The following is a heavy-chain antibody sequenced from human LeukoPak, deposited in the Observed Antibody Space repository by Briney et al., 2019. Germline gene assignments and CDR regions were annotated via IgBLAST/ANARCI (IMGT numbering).Heavy chain of an antibody. CDR1: GGSFSSQY. V-gene: IGHV4-59*11. CDR3: ARGPTEAGLDV. Sequence: ASETLSLTCTVSGGSFSSQYWSWIRQPPGKGLEWIGYIYNIGSANYNPSLKSRVTVSVDTSENHFSLKLRSVTAADTAVYYCARGPTEAGLDVWGKGTTVTVSS. J-gene: IGHJ6*04. D-gene: IGHD4-11*01. CDR2: IYNIGSA.